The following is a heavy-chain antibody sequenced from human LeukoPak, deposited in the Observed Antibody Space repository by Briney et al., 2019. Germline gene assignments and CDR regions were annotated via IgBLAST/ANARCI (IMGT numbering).Heavy chain of an antibody. CDR1: GFTFSSYA. J-gene: IGHJ4*02. CDR3: AKEREQWLVLGVVVY. V-gene: IGHV3-23*01. Sequence: PGGSLRLSCAASGFTFSSYAMSWVRQAPGKGLEWASAISGSGGSTYYADSVKGRFTISRDNSKNTPYLQMNSLRAEDTAVYYCAKEREQWLVLGVVVYWGQGTLVTVSS. D-gene: IGHD6-19*01. CDR2: ISGSGGST.